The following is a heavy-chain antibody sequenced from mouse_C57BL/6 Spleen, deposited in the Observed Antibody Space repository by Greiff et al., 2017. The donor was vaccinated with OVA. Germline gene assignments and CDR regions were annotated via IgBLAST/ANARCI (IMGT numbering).Heavy chain of an antibody. D-gene: IGHD3-3*01. CDR2: IDPENGDT. Sequence: EVKLQESGAELVRPGASVKLSCTASGFNITDDYMPWVKQRPEQGLEWIGWIDPENGDTEYASKFQGKATITADTSSNTAYLQLSSLTSEDTAVYYCSPLGGQLAYWGQGTLVTVSA. CDR1: GFNITDDY. J-gene: IGHJ3*01. CDR3: SPLGGQLAY. V-gene: IGHV14-4*01.